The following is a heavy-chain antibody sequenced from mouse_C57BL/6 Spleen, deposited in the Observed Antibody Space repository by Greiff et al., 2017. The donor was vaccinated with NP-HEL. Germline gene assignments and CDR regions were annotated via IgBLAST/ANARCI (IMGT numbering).Heavy chain of an antibody. D-gene: IGHD3-2*02. Sequence: QVQLQQPGAELVKPGASVKLSCKASGYTFTSYWMHWVKQRPGHGLEWIGMIHPNSGSTNYNEKFKSKATLTVDKSSSTAYMQLSSLTSEDSAVYYCVDSSGWFGYWGQGTLVTVSA. V-gene: IGHV1-64*01. CDR2: IHPNSGST. CDR3: VDSSGWFGY. CDR1: GYTFTSYW. J-gene: IGHJ3*01.